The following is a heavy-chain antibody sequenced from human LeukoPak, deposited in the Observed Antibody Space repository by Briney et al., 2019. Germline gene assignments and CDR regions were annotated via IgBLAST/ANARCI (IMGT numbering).Heavy chain of an antibody. CDR2: IKTDGSGGSTT. D-gene: IGHD6-13*01. J-gene: IGHJ4*02. V-gene: IGHV3-74*01. Sequence: GGSLRLSCAASGFTFSSSWILWVRQAPGKGLVWVPRIKTDGSGGSTTSYADSVKGRFTISRDNAKNTLFLQMNSLRAEDTAVYYCAKERAGAGEYWGQGTLVTVSA. CDR1: GFTFSSSW. CDR3: AKERAGAGEY.